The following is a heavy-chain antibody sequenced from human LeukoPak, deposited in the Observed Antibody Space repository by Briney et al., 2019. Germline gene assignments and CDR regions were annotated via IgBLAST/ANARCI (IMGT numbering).Heavy chain of an antibody. CDR2: INHSGST. V-gene: IGHV4-34*01. J-gene: IGHJ4*02. CDR3: ARGGGYDYVWGSYRATYYFDY. CDR1: GGSISSYY. Sequence: SETLSLTCTVSGGSISSYYWSWIRQPPGKGLEWIGEINHSGSTNYNPSLTSRVTISVDTSKNQFSLKLSSVTAADTAVYYCARGGGYDYVWGSYRATYYFDYWGQGTLVTASS. D-gene: IGHD3-16*02.